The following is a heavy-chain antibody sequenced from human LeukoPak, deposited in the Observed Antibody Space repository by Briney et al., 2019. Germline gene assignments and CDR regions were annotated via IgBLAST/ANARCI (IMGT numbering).Heavy chain of an antibody. CDR2: ISSSSSYI. CDR3: ARDRVGYYDFWSGFRKGRDYFDY. V-gene: IGHV3-21*01. Sequence: GGSLRLSCAASGFTFSSYSMNWVRQAPGKGLEWVSSISSSSSYIYYADSVKGRFTISRDNAKNSLYLQMNSLRAEDTAVYYCARDRVGYYDFWSGFRKGRDYFDYWGQGTLVTVSS. J-gene: IGHJ4*02. CDR1: GFTFSSYS. D-gene: IGHD3-3*01.